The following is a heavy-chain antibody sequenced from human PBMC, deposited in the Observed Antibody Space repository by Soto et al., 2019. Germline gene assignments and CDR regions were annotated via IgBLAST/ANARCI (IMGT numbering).Heavy chain of an antibody. CDR2: ISYDGSNK. Sequence: GGSLRLSXAASGFTFSSYGMHWVRQAPGKGLEWVAVISYDGSNKYYADSVKGRFTISRDNSKNTLYLQMNSLRAEDTAVYYCAKSDDFWSVTPRRNYYYYGMDVWGQGTTVTVSS. CDR3: AKSDDFWSVTPRRNYYYYGMDV. V-gene: IGHV3-30*18. J-gene: IGHJ6*02. D-gene: IGHD3-3*01. CDR1: GFTFSSYG.